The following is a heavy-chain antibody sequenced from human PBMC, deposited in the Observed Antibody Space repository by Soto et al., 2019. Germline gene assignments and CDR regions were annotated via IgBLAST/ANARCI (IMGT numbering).Heavy chain of an antibody. J-gene: IGHJ4*02. CDR1: GGSITGAYYY. V-gene: IGHV4-39*02. CDR2: IHYSGRT. CDR3: ARNSSGTYYPIDY. D-gene: IGHD3-10*01. Sequence: QLQLQESGPGLVKPSETLSLTCTVSGGSITGAYYYWGWIRQSPGKGLEYIGSIHYSGRTYYNPSLQGRVTASVAPSKQHFSLRLVSAPAADTPVYYCARNSSGTYYPIDYWGQGTLVTVSS.